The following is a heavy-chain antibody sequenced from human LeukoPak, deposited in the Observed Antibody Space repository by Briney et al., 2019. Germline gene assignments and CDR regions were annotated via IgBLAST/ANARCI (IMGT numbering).Heavy chain of an antibody. J-gene: IGHJ4*02. CDR2: IYHSGST. Sequence: SETLSLTCTVSGYSISSGYYWGWIRQPPGKGLEWIGSIYHSGSTYYNPSLKSRVTISVDTSKNQFSLKLSSVTAADTAVYYCARRPGALEGYSGYPLDYWGQGTLVTVSS. V-gene: IGHV4-38-2*02. CDR1: GYSISSGYY. CDR3: ARRPGALEGYSGYPLDY. D-gene: IGHD5-12*01.